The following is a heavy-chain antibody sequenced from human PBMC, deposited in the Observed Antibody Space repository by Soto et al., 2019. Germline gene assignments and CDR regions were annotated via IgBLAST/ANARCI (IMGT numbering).Heavy chain of an antibody. CDR1: GGSISSGGYY. Sequence: PSETLSLTCTVSGGSISSGGYYWSWIRQHPGKGLEWIGYIYYSGSTYYNPSLKSRVTISVDTSKNQFSLKLSSVTAADTAVYYCARAISHGDLTSSYGMDVWGQGTTVTVSS. V-gene: IGHV4-31*03. D-gene: IGHD4-17*01. J-gene: IGHJ6*02. CDR2: IYYSGST. CDR3: ARAISHGDLTSSYGMDV.